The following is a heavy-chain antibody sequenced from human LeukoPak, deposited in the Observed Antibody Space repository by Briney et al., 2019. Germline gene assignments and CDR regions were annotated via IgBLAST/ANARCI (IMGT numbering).Heavy chain of an antibody. D-gene: IGHD2-2*01. CDR1: GGTFSSYT. V-gene: IGHV1-69*02. J-gene: IGHJ5*02. CDR3: ARAKQGYCSSTSCPRSFDP. Sequence: GSSVKSSCKASGGTFSSYTISWVRQAPGQGLEWMGRIIPILGIANYAQKFQSRVTITADKSTSTAYMELSSLRSEDTAVYYCARAKQGYCSSTSCPRSFDPWGQGTLVTVSS. CDR2: IIPILGIA.